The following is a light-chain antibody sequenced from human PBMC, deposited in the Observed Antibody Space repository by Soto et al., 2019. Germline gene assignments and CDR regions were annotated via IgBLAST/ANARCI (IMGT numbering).Light chain of an antibody. Sequence: TQSSSSLSASGGDRITITSRASQGISSYLAWYQQKPGKAPKLLIYAASTLQSGVPSRFSGSGSGTEFTLTISSLQPEDFATYYCQQLNSYSITFGQGTRLEIK. CDR2: AAS. CDR1: QGISSY. V-gene: IGKV1-9*01. J-gene: IGKJ5*01. CDR3: QQLNSYSIT.